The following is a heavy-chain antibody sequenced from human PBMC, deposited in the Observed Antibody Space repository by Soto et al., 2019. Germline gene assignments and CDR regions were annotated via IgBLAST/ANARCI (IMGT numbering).Heavy chain of an antibody. CDR3: ARDIVVVPAALYFDY. D-gene: IGHD2-2*01. Sequence: LKVSCKASGYTFTSYGISWVRQAPGQGLEWMGWISAYNGNTNYAQKLQGRVTMTTDTSTSTAYMELRSLRSDDTAVYYCARDIVVVPAALYFDYWGQGTLVTVSS. CDR2: ISAYNGNT. V-gene: IGHV1-18*01. CDR1: GYTFTSYG. J-gene: IGHJ4*02.